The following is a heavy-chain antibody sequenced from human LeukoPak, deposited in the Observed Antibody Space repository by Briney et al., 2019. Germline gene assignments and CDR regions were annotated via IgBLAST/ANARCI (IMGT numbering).Heavy chain of an antibody. V-gene: IGHV1-69*05. J-gene: IGHJ5*02. CDR2: IMPLFGTA. CDR1: GGIFNNSA. CDR3: ARDVHGDYGSGWFDP. D-gene: IGHD4-17*01. Sequence: ASVKVSCKTSGGIFNNSAIGWVRQAPGQGLEWLGGIMPLFGTAGYAQKFQGRVTITKDESTRTVYLELTSLTSDDTAVYYCARDVHGDYGSGWFDPWGQGTLVSVSS.